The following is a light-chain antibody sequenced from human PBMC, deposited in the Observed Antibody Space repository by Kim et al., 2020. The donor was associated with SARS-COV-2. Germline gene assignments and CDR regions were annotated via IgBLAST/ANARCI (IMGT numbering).Light chain of an antibody. CDR3: QKYDKWPLT. J-gene: IGKJ4*01. CDR1: QAVGDN. V-gene: IGKV3-15*01. Sequence: VSPGESVTHACRASQAVGDNLAWYQPKPGQAPRLLMYGASSRASGVPVRFTGRGSGTDFTLTISSLQSEDFGVYYCQKYDKWPLTFGGGTKVDIK. CDR2: GAS.